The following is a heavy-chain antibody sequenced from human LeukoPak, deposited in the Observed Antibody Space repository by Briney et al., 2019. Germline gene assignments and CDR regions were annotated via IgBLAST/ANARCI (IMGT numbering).Heavy chain of an antibody. CDR1: GYTFTDYY. CDR3: ARARWQLVPYFDS. V-gene: IGHV1-2*02. CDR2: INPNSGGT. J-gene: IGHJ4*02. D-gene: IGHD6-6*01. Sequence: ASVKVSCKTSGYTFTDYYMHWVRQAPGQGLEWMGWINPNSGGTNFAQKFQGRVAMTRDTSISTAYMELGSLRSDDTAVYYCARARWQLVPYFDSWGQGTLVTVSS.